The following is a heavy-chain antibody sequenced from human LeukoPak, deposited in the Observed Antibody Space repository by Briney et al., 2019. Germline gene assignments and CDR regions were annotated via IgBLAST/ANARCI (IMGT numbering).Heavy chain of an antibody. CDR1: GGSISSYY. CDR3: ARASHYYDSSGYSSADGARSDY. J-gene: IGHJ4*02. D-gene: IGHD3-22*01. Sequence: KPSETLSLTCTVSGGSISSYYWSWIRQPPGKGLEWIGYIYYSGSTNYNPSLKSRVTISVDTSKNQFSLKLSSVTAADTAVYYCARASHYYDSSGYSSADGARSDYWGQGTLVTVSS. CDR2: IYYSGST. V-gene: IGHV4-59*12.